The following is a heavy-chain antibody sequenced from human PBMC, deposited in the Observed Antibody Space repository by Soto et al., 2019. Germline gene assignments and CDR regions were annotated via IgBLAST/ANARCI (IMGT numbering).Heavy chain of an antibody. J-gene: IGHJ1*01. V-gene: IGHV1-18*01. CDR1: GYTFTNYG. CDR3: ARGGSSWSAEYYQH. Sequence: QVQLVQSGAEVKKPGASVKVSCKASGYTFTNYGISWVRQAPGQGPEWMGWISGYNGNTKYVQTLQGRVTMPTDTATSKAYMELRSLRSDDTAVYYCARGGSSWSAEYYQHWGQGTLVIVSS. D-gene: IGHD6-13*01. CDR2: ISGYNGNT.